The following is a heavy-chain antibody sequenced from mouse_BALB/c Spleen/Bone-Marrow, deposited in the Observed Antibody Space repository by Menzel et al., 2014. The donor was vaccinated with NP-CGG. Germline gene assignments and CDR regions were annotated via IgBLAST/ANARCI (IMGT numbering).Heavy chain of an antibody. Sequence: VQVVESGAELVMPGASVKMSCKASGYTFTDYWMHWVKRRPGQGLEWIGAIDTSDSYTSYNQKFKGKATLTVDESSSTAYMQLSSLTSEDSAVYYCARSAGYWYFDVWGAGTTVTVSS. CDR2: IDTSDSYT. CDR1: GYTFTDYW. CDR3: ARSAGYWYFDV. J-gene: IGHJ1*01. V-gene: IGHV1-69*01. D-gene: IGHD1-2*01.